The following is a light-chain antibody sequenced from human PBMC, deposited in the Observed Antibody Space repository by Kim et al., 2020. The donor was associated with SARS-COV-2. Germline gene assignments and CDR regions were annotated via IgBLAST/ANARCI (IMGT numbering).Light chain of an antibody. CDR1: ALPKQY. CDR2: KDS. V-gene: IGLV3-25*03. Sequence: SYELTQPPSMSVSPGQTARITCSGDALPKQYAYWYQQKPGQATVLVIYKDSERPSGIPERFSGSSSGTTVTLTITGVQAEDEADYYCQSTDSRASMGVFGTGTKVTVL. CDR3: QSTDSRASMGV. J-gene: IGLJ1*01.